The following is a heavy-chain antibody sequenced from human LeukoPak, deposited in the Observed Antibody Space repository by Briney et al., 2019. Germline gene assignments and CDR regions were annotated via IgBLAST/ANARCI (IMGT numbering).Heavy chain of an antibody. V-gene: IGHV3-21*04. D-gene: IGHD5-18*01. Sequence: GGSLRLFCAASGFTFSSYSMNWVRQAPGKGLEWVSSISSSSSYIYYADSVKGRFTISRDNAKNSLYLQMNSLRAEDTAVYYCAKPKGGYSYGYSPSDYWGQGTLVTVSS. CDR1: GFTFSSYS. CDR3: AKPKGGYSYGYSPSDY. CDR2: ISSSSSYI. J-gene: IGHJ4*02.